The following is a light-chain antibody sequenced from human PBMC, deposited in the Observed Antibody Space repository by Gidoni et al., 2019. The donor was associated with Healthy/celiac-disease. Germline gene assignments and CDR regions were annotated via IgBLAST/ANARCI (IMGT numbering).Light chain of an antibody. CDR3: CSYAGSSTLV. CDR1: SSDVGSYNL. J-gene: IGLJ2*01. Sequence: QSALTQPASVSASPGQSITISCTGTSSDVGSYNLVPWYQQHPGKAPKIMIYEVSKRPSGVSNRFSGSKSGNTASLTISGLQAEDEADYYCCSYAGSSTLVFGGGTKLTVL. V-gene: IGLV2-23*02. CDR2: EVS.